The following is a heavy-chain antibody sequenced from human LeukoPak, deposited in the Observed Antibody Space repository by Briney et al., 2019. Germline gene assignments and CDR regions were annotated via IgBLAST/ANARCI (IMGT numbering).Heavy chain of an antibody. CDR1: GGSISSSSYY. J-gene: IGHJ4*02. CDR2: IYYSGST. Sequence: SETLSLTCTVSGGSISSSSYYWGWIRQPPGKGLEWIGSIYYSGSTYYNPPLKSRVTISVDTSKNQFSLKLSSVTAADTAVYYCARQGQYYGSGSQFDYWGQGTLVTVSS. V-gene: IGHV4-39*01. D-gene: IGHD3-10*01. CDR3: ARQGQYYGSGSQFDY.